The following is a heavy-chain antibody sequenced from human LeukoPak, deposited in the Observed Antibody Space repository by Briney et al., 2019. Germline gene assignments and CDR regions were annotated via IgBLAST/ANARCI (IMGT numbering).Heavy chain of an antibody. J-gene: IGHJ4*02. Sequence: SETLSLTCAVYGGSFSGYYWSWIRQPPGKGLEWIGEINHSGSTNYNPSLKSRVTISVDTSKNQFSLKLSSVTAADTAVYYCARADFYSNYGFLFDYWSQGTLVTVSS. CDR2: INHSGST. D-gene: IGHD4-11*01. V-gene: IGHV4-34*01. CDR3: ARADFYSNYGFLFDY. CDR1: GGSFSGYY.